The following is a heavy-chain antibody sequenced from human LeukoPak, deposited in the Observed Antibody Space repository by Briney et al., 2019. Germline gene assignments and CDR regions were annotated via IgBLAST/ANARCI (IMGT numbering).Heavy chain of an antibody. J-gene: IGHJ4*02. D-gene: IGHD2-15*01. Sequence: SETLSLTCAVSAGSISSSNWWSWVRQPPGKGVDWIGEIYHSGSTNYNPSLKSRVTISVDKSKNQFSLKLSSVTAADTAVYYCASYCSGGSCYSGAFDYWGQGTLVTVSS. CDR3: ASYCSGGSCYSGAFDY. V-gene: IGHV4-4*02. CDR2: IYHSGST. CDR1: AGSISSSNW.